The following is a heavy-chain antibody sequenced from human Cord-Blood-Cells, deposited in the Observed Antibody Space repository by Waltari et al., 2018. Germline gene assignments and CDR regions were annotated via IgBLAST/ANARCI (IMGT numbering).Heavy chain of an antibody. CDR3: ARYGLAAPGTDAFDI. CDR2: INHSGST. J-gene: IGHJ3*02. D-gene: IGHD6-13*01. V-gene: IGHV4-34*01. Sequence: QVQLQQWGAGLLKPSETLSLTCAVYGGSFSGYYWSWIRQPPGKGLEWIGEINHSGSTNYNPSLKSRVTISVDTSKNQFSLKLSSVTAADTAVYYCARYGLAAPGTDAFDIWGQGTMVTVSS. CDR1: GGSFSGYY.